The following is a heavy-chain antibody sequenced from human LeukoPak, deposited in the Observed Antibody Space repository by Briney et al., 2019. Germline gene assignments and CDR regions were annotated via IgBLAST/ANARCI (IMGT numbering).Heavy chain of an antibody. CDR3: ARDTGITASADQFDY. V-gene: IGHV3-30*04. CDR2: ISYDGSNE. J-gene: IGHJ4*02. Sequence: PGGSLRLSCAASGFTFSSYVMHWVRQAPGKGLEWVAIISYDGSNEYYADSVKGRFTISRDNSKNTLYLQMNSLRAADTAVYYCARDTGITASADQFDYWGQGTLVTVSS. CDR1: GFTFSSYV. D-gene: IGHD6-13*01.